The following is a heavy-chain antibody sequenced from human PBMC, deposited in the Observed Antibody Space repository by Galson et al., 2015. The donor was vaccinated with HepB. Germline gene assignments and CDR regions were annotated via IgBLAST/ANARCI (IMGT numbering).Heavy chain of an antibody. V-gene: IGHV3-48*02. J-gene: IGHJ4*02. CDR2: ISSSSSTI. Sequence: SLRLSCAASGFTFSSYSMNWVRQAPGKGLEWVSYISSSSSTIYYADSVKGRFTISRDNAKNSLYLQMNSLRDEDTAVYYCARGRPFGVVIMPFDYWGQGTLVTVSS. CDR3: ARGRPFGVVIMPFDY. CDR1: GFTFSSYS. D-gene: IGHD3-3*01.